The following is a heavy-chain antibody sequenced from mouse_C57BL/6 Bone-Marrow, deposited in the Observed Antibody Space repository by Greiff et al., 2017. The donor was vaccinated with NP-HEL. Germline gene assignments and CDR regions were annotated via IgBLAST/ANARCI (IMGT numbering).Heavy chain of an antibody. Sequence: EVHLVESGGDLVKPGGSLKLSCAASGFTFSSYGMSWVRQTPDKRLEWVATISSGGSYTYYPDSVKGRFTISRDNAKNTLYLQMSSLKSEDTAMYYCARHAPYGNYGGDYWGQGTTLTVSS. CDR2: ISSGGSYT. CDR3: ARHAPYGNYGGDY. J-gene: IGHJ2*01. CDR1: GFTFSSYG. D-gene: IGHD2-1*01. V-gene: IGHV5-6*01.